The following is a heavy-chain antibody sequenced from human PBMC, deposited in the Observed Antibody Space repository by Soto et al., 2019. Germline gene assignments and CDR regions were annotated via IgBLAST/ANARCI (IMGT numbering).Heavy chain of an antibody. V-gene: IGHV4-59*01. CDR1: GDSIGDYY. CDR3: ARDGSRTYYNWFDP. D-gene: IGHD3-10*01. Sequence: PSETLCLTCTVSGDSIGDYYWNWIRQPPGKGLEWIGHIYNNGRANYNPSLRSRVTISIDTSKNQFSLKLTSVTAADTAVYYCARDGSRTYYNWFDPWGQGTLVTVSS. CDR2: IYNNGRA. J-gene: IGHJ5*02.